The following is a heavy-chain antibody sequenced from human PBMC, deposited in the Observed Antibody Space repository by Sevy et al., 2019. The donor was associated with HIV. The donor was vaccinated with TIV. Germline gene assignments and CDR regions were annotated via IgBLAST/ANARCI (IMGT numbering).Heavy chain of an antibody. CDR2: ISGTGGST. CDR3: AKDTYIDY. V-gene: IGHV3-23*01. CDR1: GFTFSSFA. Sequence: QGGSLRLSCAASGFTFSSFAMSWVRQAPGMGLEWVSTISGTGGSTYYADSVKGQFTISRDNSKNTLYLQMNSLRVEDTAVYYCAKDTYIDYWGQGTLVTVSS. J-gene: IGHJ4*02.